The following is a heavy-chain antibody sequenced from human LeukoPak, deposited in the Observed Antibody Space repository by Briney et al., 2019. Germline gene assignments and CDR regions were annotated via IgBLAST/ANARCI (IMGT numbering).Heavy chain of an antibody. CDR2: ISSSSSYI. V-gene: IGHV3-21*04. D-gene: IGHD4-23*01. CDR1: GFTFSSYS. J-gene: IGHJ6*02. Sequence: GGSLRLSCAASGFTFSSYSMNWVRQAPGKGLEWVSSISSSSSYIYYADSVKGRFTISRDNAKNSLYLQMNSLRAEDTAVYYSASYPPIPTVGISFDYYHPGMDVRGQGTPV. CDR3: ASYPPIPTVGISFDYYHPGMDV.